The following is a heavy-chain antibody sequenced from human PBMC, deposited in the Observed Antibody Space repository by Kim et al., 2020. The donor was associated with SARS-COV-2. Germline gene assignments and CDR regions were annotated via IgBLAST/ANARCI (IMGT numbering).Heavy chain of an antibody. D-gene: IGHD1-20*01. J-gene: IGHJ4*02. CDR1: GYTFSDYH. Sequence: ASVKVSCKASGYTFSDYHIHWVRQAPGQGLEWMAWINCKTGVTEYEQMIQGRITVTRDTSISTAYMDVRGLMPDDTAVYYCVTWIPVPTGRVPYWGQGTLVPVSS. CDR2: INCKTGVT. V-gene: IGHV1-2*02. CDR3: VTWIPVPTGRVPY.